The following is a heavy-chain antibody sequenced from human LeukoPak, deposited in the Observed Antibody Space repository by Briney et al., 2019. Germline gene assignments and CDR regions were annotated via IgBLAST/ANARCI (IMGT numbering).Heavy chain of an antibody. Sequence: GASVKVSCKASGYTFTGYYMHWVRLAPGQGHEWMGRINPNSGGTNYAQKFQGRVTMTRDTSISTAYMELSRLRSDDTAVYYCARLITFGGVIANDYWGQGTLVTVSS. D-gene: IGHD3-16*02. CDR3: ARLITFGGVIANDY. J-gene: IGHJ4*02. CDR2: INPNSGGT. CDR1: GYTFTGYY. V-gene: IGHV1-2*06.